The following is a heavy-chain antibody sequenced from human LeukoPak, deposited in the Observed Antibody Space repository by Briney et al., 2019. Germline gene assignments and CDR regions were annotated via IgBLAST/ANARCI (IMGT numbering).Heavy chain of an antibody. J-gene: IGHJ4*02. CDR2: INLDGSST. Sequence: GGSLRLSCAASGFTFSSYWMHWVRQVPGKGLVWVSRINLDGSSTAYADSVKGRFTISRDNAKNTLYLQMNSLRVEDAAVYYCARDWDVDCWGQGTLVTVSS. D-gene: IGHD1-26*01. V-gene: IGHV3-74*01. CDR3: ARDWDVDC. CDR1: GFTFSSYW.